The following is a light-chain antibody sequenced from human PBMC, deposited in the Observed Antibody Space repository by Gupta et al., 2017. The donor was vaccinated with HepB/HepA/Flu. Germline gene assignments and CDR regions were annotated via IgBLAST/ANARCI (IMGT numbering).Light chain of an antibody. Sequence: SALTQPGPVSGSPGQSITVSCPGTSSDVGSYNLVSWYQQHPGKAPKLMIYEVSKRPSGVSDRFSGSKSGNTASLTISGLQAEDEADYYCCSYAGSTTHVVFGGGTKLTVL. J-gene: IGLJ2*01. CDR3: CSYAGSTTHVV. V-gene: IGLV2-23*02. CDR1: SSDVGSYNL. CDR2: EVS.